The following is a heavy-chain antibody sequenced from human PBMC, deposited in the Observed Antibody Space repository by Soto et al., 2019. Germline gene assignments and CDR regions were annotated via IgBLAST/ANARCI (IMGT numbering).Heavy chain of an antibody. V-gene: IGHV4-34*01. CDR1: GGSFSGYY. D-gene: IGHD3-10*01. J-gene: IGHJ6*03. CDR3: ARGLRYYGGYRGYYYYYMDV. Sequence: NPSETLSLTCAVYGGSFSGYYWSWIRQPPGKGLEWIGEINHSGSTNYNPSLKSRVTISVDTSKNQFSLKLSSVTAADTAVYYCARGLRYYGGYRGYYYYYMDVWGKGTTVT. CDR2: INHSGST.